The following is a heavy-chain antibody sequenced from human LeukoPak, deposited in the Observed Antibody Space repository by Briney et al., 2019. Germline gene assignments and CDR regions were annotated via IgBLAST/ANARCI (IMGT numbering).Heavy chain of an antibody. D-gene: IGHD2-15*01. CDR1: GFTFSSYA. V-gene: IGHV3-23*01. J-gene: IGHJ4*02. CDR3: AKAGPYCSGGSCYSNHFDY. CDR2: ISGSGGST. Sequence: PGGSLRLSCAASGFTFSSYAMSWVRQAPGKGLGWVTAISGSGGSTYYADSVKGRFTISRDNSKNTLYLQMNSLRAEDTAVYYCAKAGPYCSGGSCYSNHFDYWGQGTLVTVSS.